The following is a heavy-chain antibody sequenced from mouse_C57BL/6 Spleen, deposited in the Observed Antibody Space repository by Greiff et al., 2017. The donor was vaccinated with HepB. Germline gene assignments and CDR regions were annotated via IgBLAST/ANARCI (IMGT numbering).Heavy chain of an antibody. J-gene: IGHJ4*01. Sequence: QVQLKESGPGLVQPSQSLSITCTVSGFSLTSYGVHWVRQSPGKGLEWLGVIWSGGSTDYNAAFISRLSISKDNSKSQVFFKMNSLQADDTAIYYCARGSYRAMDYWGQGTSVTVSS. CDR1: GFSLTSYG. D-gene: IGHD2-14*01. V-gene: IGHV2-2*01. CDR2: IWSGGST. CDR3: ARGSYRAMDY.